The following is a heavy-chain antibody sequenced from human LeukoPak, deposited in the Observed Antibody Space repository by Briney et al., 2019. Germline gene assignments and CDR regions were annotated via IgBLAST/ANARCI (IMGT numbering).Heavy chain of an antibody. D-gene: IGHD3-22*01. CDR1: GGSISSGDYY. CDR3: ARDNWQDYYDSSGRDAFDI. Sequence: PSETLSLPCTVSGGSISSGDYYWSWIRQPPGKGLEWIGYIYYSGSTYYNPSLKSRVTISVDTSKNQFSLKLSSVTAADTAVYYCARDNWQDYYDSSGRDAFDIWGQGTMVTVSS. CDR2: IYYSGST. V-gene: IGHV4-30-4*01. J-gene: IGHJ3*02.